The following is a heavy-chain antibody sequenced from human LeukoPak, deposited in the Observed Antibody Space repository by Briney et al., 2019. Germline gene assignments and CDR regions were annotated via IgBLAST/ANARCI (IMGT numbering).Heavy chain of an antibody. V-gene: IGHV4-59*01. CDR2: IHYSGST. D-gene: IGHD3-10*01. CDR3: ATMGLWFGELSTYYYYGMDV. CDR1: SGSISSYY. J-gene: IGHJ6*04. Sequence: SETLSLTCTVASGSISSYYWSWIRQPPGKGLEWVGYIHYSGSTNFNPSLKSRVTISVDTSKNQFSLKLSSVTAADTAVYYCATMGLWFGELSTYYYYGMDVWGKGTTVTVSS.